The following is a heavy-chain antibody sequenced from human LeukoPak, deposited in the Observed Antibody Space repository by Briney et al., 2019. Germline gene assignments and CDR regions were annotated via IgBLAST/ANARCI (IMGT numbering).Heavy chain of an antibody. D-gene: IGHD4-17*01. CDR1: GGSISSYY. V-gene: IGHV4-59*08. J-gene: IGHJ3*02. CDR2: IYYSGST. CDR3: ARHYADYADPYTFDI. Sequence: SETLSLTCTVSGGSISSYYWSWIRQPPGKGLAWLGYIYYSGSTNYNPSLKSRVTISVDTSKNQFSLRLSSVTAADTAVYYCARHYADYADPYTFDIWGQGTMVTVSS.